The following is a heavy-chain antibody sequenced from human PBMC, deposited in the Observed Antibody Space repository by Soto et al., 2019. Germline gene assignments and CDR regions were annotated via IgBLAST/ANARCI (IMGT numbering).Heavy chain of an antibody. CDR3: ARARDSYSSGWLQSGSFSIFGMDV. V-gene: IGHV3-33*01. CDR1: GFSFKNYG. CDR2: IWFDGSVE. J-gene: IGHJ6*02. Sequence: GVSLRLSCAASGFSFKNYGIHWVRQAPGKGLEWVAVIWFDGSVEYYADSVQGRFTISRDNAKNTVYLLMNTLRAEDTAIYYCARARDSYSSGWLQSGSFSIFGMDVWGPGGRVTVSS. D-gene: IGHD6-19*01.